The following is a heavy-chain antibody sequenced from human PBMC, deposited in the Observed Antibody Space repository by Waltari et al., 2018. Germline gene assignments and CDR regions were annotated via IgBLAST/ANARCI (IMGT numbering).Heavy chain of an antibody. CDR3: STTTAVLLPASIPGWFDP. CDR2: FEPEYCDI. D-gene: IGHD2-2*02. J-gene: IGHJ5*02. V-gene: IGHV1-24*01. Sequence: QVQLVQSGAEVKKPGASVKVSCKVSGYTLTELSMYWVRQDPGKGLEWMGAFEPEYCDIIYAQKFQGRITMTEDTSTDPAYIALSILRSYHTAFYYCSTTTAVLLPASIPGWFDPCGHGTLVTVSS. CDR1: GYTLTELS.